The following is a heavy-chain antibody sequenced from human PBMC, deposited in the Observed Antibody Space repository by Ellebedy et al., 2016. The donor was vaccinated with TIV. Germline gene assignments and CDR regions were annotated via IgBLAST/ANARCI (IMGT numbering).Heavy chain of an antibody. V-gene: IGHV4-59*01. J-gene: IGHJ6*02. CDR1: GGSMSSYF. Sequence: SETLSLTCTVSGGSMSSYFWSWIRQPPGKGLEWIGYIDYSGNTNYNPSLQSRVTVSVDTSKNQFSLELSSVTAADTAIYYCARGPTFYYGVDVWGQGTTVTVSS. CDR3: ARGPTFYYGVDV. CDR2: IDYSGNT.